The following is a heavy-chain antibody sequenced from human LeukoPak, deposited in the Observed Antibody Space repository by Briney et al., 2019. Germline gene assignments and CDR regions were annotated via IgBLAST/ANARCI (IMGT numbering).Heavy chain of an antibody. CDR3: ARGLRWKYWYFDL. CDR2: INHSGST. V-gene: IGHV4-39*07. CDR1: GGSISSSNYY. D-gene: IGHD4-23*01. J-gene: IGHJ2*01. Sequence: SETLSLTCTVSGGSISSSNYYWGWIRLPPGKGLEWIGEINHSGSTNFNPSLKSRVTISLDTSKNQFSLKLSSVTAADTAVYYCARGLRWKYWYFDLWGRGTLVTVSS.